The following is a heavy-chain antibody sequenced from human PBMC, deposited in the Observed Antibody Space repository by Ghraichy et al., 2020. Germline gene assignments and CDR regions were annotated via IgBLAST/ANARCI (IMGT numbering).Heavy chain of an antibody. Sequence: SQTLSLTCTVSGGSISSYYWSWIRQPPGKGLEWIGYIYYSGSTNYNPSLKSRVTISVDTSKNQFSLKLSSVTAADTAVYYCARHRPKMYYYDSSGYAYFDYWGQGTLVTVSS. J-gene: IGHJ4*02. V-gene: IGHV4-59*08. D-gene: IGHD3-22*01. CDR1: GGSISSYY. CDR3: ARHRPKMYYYDSSGYAYFDY. CDR2: IYYSGST.